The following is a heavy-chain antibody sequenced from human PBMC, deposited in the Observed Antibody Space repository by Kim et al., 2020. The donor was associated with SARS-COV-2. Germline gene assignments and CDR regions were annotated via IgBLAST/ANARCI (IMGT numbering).Heavy chain of an antibody. CDR3: AKDLDYDSSGYYSGFDY. CDR1: GFTFSSYA. Sequence: GGSLRLSCAASGFTFSSYAMSWVRQAPGKGLEWVSAISGSGGSTYYADSVKGRFTISRDNSKNTLYLQMNSLRAEDTAVYYCAKDLDYDSSGYYSGFDYWGQGTLVTVSS. J-gene: IGHJ4*02. CDR2: ISGSGGST. D-gene: IGHD3-22*01. V-gene: IGHV3-23*01.